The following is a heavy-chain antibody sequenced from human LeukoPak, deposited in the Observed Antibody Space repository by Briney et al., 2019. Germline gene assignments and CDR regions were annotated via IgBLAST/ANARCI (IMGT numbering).Heavy chain of an antibody. V-gene: IGHV4-61*02. J-gene: IGHJ4*02. D-gene: IGHD3-10*01. CDR2: VHSSGST. Sequence: SETLSLTCTVSGGPISSSNYYWNWLRQPAGQGLEWIGRVHSSGSTNHNPSLKSRVTISRDTSKNQFSVIVSSVSAADTAIYFCARSKGDYGSGSLGYWGQGILVTVSS. CDR1: GGPISSSNYY. CDR3: ARSKGDYGSGSLGY.